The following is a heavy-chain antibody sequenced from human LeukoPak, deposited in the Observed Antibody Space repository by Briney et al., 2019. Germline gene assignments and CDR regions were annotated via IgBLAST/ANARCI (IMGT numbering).Heavy chain of an antibody. CDR3: ARGGGYCSGGSCSTVDWFDP. Sequence: ASVKVSCKASGYTFTSYGISWVRQAPGQGLEWMGWISAYNGNTNYAQKLQGRVTMTTDTSTSTAYMELSSLRSEDTAVYYCARGGGYCSGGSCSTVDWFDPWGQGTLVTVSS. V-gene: IGHV1-18*01. D-gene: IGHD2-15*01. CDR1: GYTFTSYG. J-gene: IGHJ5*02. CDR2: ISAYNGNT.